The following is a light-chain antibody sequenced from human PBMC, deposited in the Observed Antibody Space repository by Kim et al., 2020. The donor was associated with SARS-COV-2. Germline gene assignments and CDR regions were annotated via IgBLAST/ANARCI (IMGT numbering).Light chain of an antibody. CDR3: NSRDSSEIGL. Sequence: SSELTQDPAVSVAVGQTVKITCQGDSLRRYYASWYQQKPGQAPVLVIYGKNNRPSGIPERLSGSTSGNTASLIIAGAQAEDEADYYCNSRDSSEIGLFGGGTQLTVL. V-gene: IGLV3-19*01. J-gene: IGLJ2*01. CDR1: SLRRYY. CDR2: GKN.